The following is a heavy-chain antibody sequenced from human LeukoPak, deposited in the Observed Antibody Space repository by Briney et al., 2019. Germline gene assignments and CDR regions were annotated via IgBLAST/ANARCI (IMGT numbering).Heavy chain of an antibody. Sequence: GESLKISCKGSGYSFTSYWIGWVRQMPGKGLEWMGIIYPGDSDTRYSPSFQGQVTISADKSISTAYLQWSSLKASGTAMYYCARHLHQRDGYTENYYYYMDVWGKGTTVTVSS. J-gene: IGHJ6*03. CDR3: ARHLHQRDGYTENYYYYMDV. D-gene: IGHD5-24*01. V-gene: IGHV5-51*01. CDR2: IYPGDSDT. CDR1: GYSFTSYW.